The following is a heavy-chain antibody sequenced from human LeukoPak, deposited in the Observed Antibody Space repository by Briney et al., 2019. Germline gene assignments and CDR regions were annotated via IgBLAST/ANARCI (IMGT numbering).Heavy chain of an antibody. Sequence: SETLSLTCTVSGGSISSYYWGWIRQPPGKGLEWIGSIYYSGSTYYNPSLKSRVTISVDTSKNQFSLKLSSVTAADTAVYYCAVSPLYGAFDIWGQGTMVTVSS. CDR1: GGSISSYY. V-gene: IGHV4-39*01. CDR2: IYYSGST. D-gene: IGHD3-10*01. CDR3: AVSPLYGAFDI. J-gene: IGHJ3*02.